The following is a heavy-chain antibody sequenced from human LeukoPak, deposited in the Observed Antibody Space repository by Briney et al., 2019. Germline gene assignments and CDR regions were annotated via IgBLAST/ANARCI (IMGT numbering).Heavy chain of an antibody. J-gene: IGHJ4*02. CDR2: ISSSSSYI. CDR1: GGTFSSYS. D-gene: IGHD5-24*01. CDR3: ARDKKKWQPAG. V-gene: IGHV3-21*01. Sequence: SAGSLTLTCAVYGGTFSSYSMNWVRQAPGKGLEWVSSISSSSSYIYYAVSVKGRFTISRDNAKSSLYLQMNSLRAEDTAVYYCARDKKKWQPAGWGQGTLVTVSS.